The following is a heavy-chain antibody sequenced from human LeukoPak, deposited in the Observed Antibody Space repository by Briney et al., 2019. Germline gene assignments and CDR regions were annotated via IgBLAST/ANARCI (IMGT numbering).Heavy chain of an antibody. Sequence: ASVKVSCKASGYTFTSYYMHWVRQAPGQGLEWMGIINPSGGSTSYAQKFQGRVTMTRDTSISAAYMGVSRLSSDDTAVYYCARGAFSNYYDYYYMDSWGKGTTVIVSS. J-gene: IGHJ6*03. V-gene: IGHV1-46*01. CDR3: ARGAFSNYYDYYYMDS. D-gene: IGHD2/OR15-2a*01. CDR2: INPSGGST. CDR1: GYTFTSYY.